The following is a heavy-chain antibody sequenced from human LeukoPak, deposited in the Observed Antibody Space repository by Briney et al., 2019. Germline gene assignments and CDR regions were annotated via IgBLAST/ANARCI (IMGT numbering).Heavy chain of an antibody. CDR1: GFTFSNYS. Sequence: KSGGSLRLSCAASGFTFSNYSMNWVRQAPGKGLEWVSSISSSSSYIYYADSVKGRFTISRDNAKNSLYLQMNSLRAEDTAVYYCARRTIFGVVYPRYYYYGMDVWGQGTTVTVSS. D-gene: IGHD3-3*01. V-gene: IGHV3-21*01. CDR2: ISSSSSYI. J-gene: IGHJ6*02. CDR3: ARRTIFGVVYPRYYYYGMDV.